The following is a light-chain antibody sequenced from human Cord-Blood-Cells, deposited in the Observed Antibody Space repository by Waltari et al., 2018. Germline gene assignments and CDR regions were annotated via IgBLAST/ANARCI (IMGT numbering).Light chain of an antibody. Sequence: IQMTQSPSSLSASVGDRVTITCQASQDISNYLNWYQQKPGKAPKLLIYDASTLEIGVPSSFSGSGSGTDFTFTISSLQPEDIATYYCQQYDNLPYTFGHGTKLEIK. CDR2: DAS. J-gene: IGKJ2*01. CDR3: QQYDNLPYT. V-gene: IGKV1-33*01. CDR1: QDISNY.